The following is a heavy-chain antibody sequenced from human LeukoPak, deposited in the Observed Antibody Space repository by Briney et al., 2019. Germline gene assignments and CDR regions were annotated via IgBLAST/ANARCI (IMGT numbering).Heavy chain of an antibody. V-gene: IGHV4-39*07. D-gene: IGHD6-19*01. J-gene: IGHJ4*02. Sequence: SETLSLTCTVSGDSFTSVTDYWAWIRQPPGKGLEWIASGDYSGGTYYNPSLESRVAISADMSKKQISLKLASVTGADTAVYYCAGERGEEYSSGWYKTNFSYNWGQGIRVTVSS. CDR1: GDSFTSVTDY. CDR2: GDYSGGT. CDR3: AGERGEEYSSGWYKTNFSYN.